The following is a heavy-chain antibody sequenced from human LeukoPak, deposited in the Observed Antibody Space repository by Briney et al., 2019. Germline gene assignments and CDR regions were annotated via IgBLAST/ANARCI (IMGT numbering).Heavy chain of an antibody. CDR3: AKEGDCGEGLYYYYMDV. J-gene: IGHJ6*03. V-gene: IGHV3-33*06. D-gene: IGHD3/OR15-3a*01. CDR1: GFMFSDYG. Sequence: GGSLRLSCAASGFMFSDYGMHWVRQAPGKGLEWVAAIWYDGSNIFYADSVKGRFTIYRDNSKNALYLPMHSMRAEDTADYDCAKEGDCGEGLYYYYMDVWGNGTTVTVSS. CDR2: IWYDGSNI.